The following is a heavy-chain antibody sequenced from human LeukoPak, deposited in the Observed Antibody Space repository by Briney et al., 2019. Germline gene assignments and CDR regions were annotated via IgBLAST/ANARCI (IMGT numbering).Heavy chain of an antibody. CDR3: AKSSWGSSGSYYFDY. CDR2: IYSGGST. D-gene: IGHD1-26*01. Sequence: GGSLRLSCAASGFTVSSNYMSWVRQAPGKGLEWVSVIYSGGSTYYADSVKGRFTISRDNSKNTLYLQMNSLRAEDTAVYYCAKSSWGSSGSYYFDYWGQGTLVTVSS. CDR1: GFTVSSNY. V-gene: IGHV3-53*01. J-gene: IGHJ4*02.